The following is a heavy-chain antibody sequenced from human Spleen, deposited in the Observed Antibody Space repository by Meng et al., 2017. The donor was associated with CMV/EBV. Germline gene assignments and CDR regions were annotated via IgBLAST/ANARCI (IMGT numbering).Heavy chain of an antibody. Sequence: QVHLVQSGAEVKKPGASVKVSCKTSGYRFITYGINWVRQAPGQGPEWMGWISTDNGNTIYAQKVQGRVTMTTDASTNTAYLELRSLRSDDTAVYYCARDQQLIPAEYFQHWGPGTLVTVSS. CDR3: ARDQQLIPAEYFQH. V-gene: IGHV1-18*01. J-gene: IGHJ1*01. CDR1: GYRFITYG. D-gene: IGHD6-13*01. CDR2: ISTDNGNT.